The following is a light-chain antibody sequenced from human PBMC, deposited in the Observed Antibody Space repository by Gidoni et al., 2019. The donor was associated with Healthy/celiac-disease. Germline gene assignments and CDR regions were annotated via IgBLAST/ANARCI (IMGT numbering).Light chain of an antibody. V-gene: IGKV4-1*01. CDR3: KQYYRTPLT. Sequence: DIVMTQSPDSLAVSLGERATINCKSSQSVLYSSNNKNYLAWYQQKPGQPPKLLIYWASTRESGVPDRFSGSGSGTDFTLTISRLQAEDVAVYYCKQYYRTPLTFGGGTKVEIK. CDR1: QSVLYSSNNKNY. J-gene: IGKJ4*01. CDR2: WAS.